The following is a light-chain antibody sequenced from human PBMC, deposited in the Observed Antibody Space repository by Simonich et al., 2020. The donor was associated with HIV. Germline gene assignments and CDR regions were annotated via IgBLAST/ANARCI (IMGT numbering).Light chain of an antibody. CDR2: DVS. CDR3: NSYTSSSTWV. Sequence: QSALTQPASVSGSPGQSITISCTGTSSDVGGYNYVSWYQQHPGKAPKLMIYDVSKRPSGVSNRVSGSKSGNTASLTISGLQAEDEADYYCNSYTSSSTWVFGGGTKLTVL. CDR1: SSDVGGYNY. J-gene: IGLJ3*02. V-gene: IGLV2-14*01.